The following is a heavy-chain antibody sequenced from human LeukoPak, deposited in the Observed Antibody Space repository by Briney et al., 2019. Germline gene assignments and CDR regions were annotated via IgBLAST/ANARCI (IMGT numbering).Heavy chain of an antibody. CDR3: ATGVQWELFLGTFDY. D-gene: IGHD1-26*01. Sequence: GASVRVSCKVSGNSLIELSMHWVRQVPGKGLEWLGGFDPEDGQTVYARNFQGRVTMTEDTSTDTAYMELSSLRFEDTAVYYCATGVQWELFLGTFDYWGQGTLVAVSS. V-gene: IGHV1-24*01. CDR1: GNSLIELS. J-gene: IGHJ4*02. CDR2: FDPEDGQT.